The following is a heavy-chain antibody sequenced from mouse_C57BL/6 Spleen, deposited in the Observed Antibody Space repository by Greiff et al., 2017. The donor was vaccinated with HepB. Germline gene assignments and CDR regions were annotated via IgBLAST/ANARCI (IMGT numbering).Heavy chain of an antibody. V-gene: IGHV1-75*01. Sequence: QVQLQQSGPELVKPGASVKISCKASGYTFTDYYINWVKQRPGQGLEWIGWIFPGSGSTYYNEKFKGKATLTVDKSSSTAYMLLSSLTSEDSAVYFCASYYGSSYAYAMDYWGQGTSVTVSS. J-gene: IGHJ4*01. CDR2: IFPGSGST. CDR3: ASYYGSSYAYAMDY. D-gene: IGHD1-1*01. CDR1: GYTFTDYY.